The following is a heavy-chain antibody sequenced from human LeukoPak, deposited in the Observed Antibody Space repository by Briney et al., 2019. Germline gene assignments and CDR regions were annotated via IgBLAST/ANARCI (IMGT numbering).Heavy chain of an antibody. Sequence: ASVTVSFTASGYTFTSYGISWVRQAPGQGLEWMGWISAYNGNTNYAQKLQGRVTMTTDASTSTAYMELRSLRSDDTAVYYCARVSSPSPTYYYGSGSPTTYYYYGMDVWGQGTTVTVSS. CDR1: GYTFTSYG. CDR3: ARVSSPSPTYYYGSGSPTTYYYYGMDV. V-gene: IGHV1-18*01. CDR2: ISAYNGNT. D-gene: IGHD3-10*01. J-gene: IGHJ6*02.